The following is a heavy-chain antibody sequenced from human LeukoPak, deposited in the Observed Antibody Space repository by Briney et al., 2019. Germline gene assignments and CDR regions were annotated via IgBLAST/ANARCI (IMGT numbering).Heavy chain of an antibody. J-gene: IGHJ1*01. D-gene: IGHD3-22*01. Sequence: SETLSLTCAVYGGSFSGYYWSWIRQPPGKGLEWIGEINHSGSTNYNPSLKSRVTISVDTSKNQFSLKLSSVTAADTAVYYCASTRGRYYYDSSGLLYFQHWGQGTLVTVSS. CDR2: INHSGST. CDR1: GGSFSGYY. CDR3: ASTRGRYYYDSSGLLYFQH. V-gene: IGHV4-34*01.